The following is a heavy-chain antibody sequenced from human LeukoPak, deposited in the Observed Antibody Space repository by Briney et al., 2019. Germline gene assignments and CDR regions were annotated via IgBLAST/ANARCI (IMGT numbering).Heavy chain of an antibody. V-gene: IGHV3-33*01. CDR2: IWYDGSNK. D-gene: IGHD2-21*01. J-gene: IGHJ3*02. CDR3: ARGRGMVITGDASDI. CDR1: GFTFSHYG. Sequence: GGSLRLSCAASGFTFSHYGMHWVRQAPGHGLECVAVIWYDGSNKNYADSVKGRFTISRENSENMMYLQMNSLRAEDTAVYYCARGRGMVITGDASDIWGQGTMVTVSS.